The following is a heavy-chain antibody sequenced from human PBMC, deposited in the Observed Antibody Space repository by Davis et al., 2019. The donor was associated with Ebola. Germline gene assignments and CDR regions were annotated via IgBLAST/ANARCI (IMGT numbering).Heavy chain of an antibody. CDR1: GGSFSDYY. CDR2: MNRRGRA. D-gene: IGHD2/OR15-2a*01. V-gene: IGHV4-34*01. CDR3: ATNRSSTAGFDS. J-gene: IGHJ4*02. Sequence: PSETLSLTCAVYGGSFSDYYWSWIRQPPGKGLEWIGEMNRRGRAYYTPSLKSRVSISVDTSKNQFSLELSSVTAADTAVYYCATNRSSTAGFDSWGQGTLVTVSS.